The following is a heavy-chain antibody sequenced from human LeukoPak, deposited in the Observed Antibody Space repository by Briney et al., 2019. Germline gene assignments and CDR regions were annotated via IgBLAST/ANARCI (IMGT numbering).Heavy chain of an antibody. CDR3: ARVVYSSTGEDDY. CDR1: GFTFSSYW. J-gene: IGHJ4*02. D-gene: IGHD2-15*01. CDR2: IKQDGSEK. Sequence: PGGSLRLSCAASGFTFSSYWMSWVRQAPGKGLEWVANIKQDGSEKYYVDSVKGRFTISRDNAKNSLYLQMNSLRAEDTAVYYCARVVYSSTGEDDYWGQGTLVTVSS. V-gene: IGHV3-7*01.